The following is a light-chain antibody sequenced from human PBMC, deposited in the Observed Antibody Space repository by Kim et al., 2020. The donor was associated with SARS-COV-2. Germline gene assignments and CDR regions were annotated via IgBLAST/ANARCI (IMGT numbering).Light chain of an antibody. CDR3: QQYYSTPPT. V-gene: IGKV4-1*01. CDR2: WAS. CDR1: QSLLYSSNNKNY. Sequence: ATIQCKSSQSLLYSSNNKNYLALYQQKAGQSPKLLIYWASARESGVPDRFSGSGSGTDFTLTISSLQAEDVAVYYCQQYYSTPPTFGGGTKVDIK. J-gene: IGKJ4*01.